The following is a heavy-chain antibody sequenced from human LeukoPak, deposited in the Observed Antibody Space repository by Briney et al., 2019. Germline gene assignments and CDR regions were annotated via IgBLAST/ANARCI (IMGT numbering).Heavy chain of an antibody. J-gene: IGHJ4*02. CDR2: IYTSGST. V-gene: IGHV4-4*07. D-gene: IGHD6-13*01. Sequence: SETLSLTCTVSGYSISSGYYWDWIRQPAGKGLEWIGRIYTSGSTNYNPSLKSRVTMSVDTSKNQFSLKLSSVTAADTAVYYCARDVVAAPGTWDYWGQGTLVTVSS. CDR1: GYSISSGYY. CDR3: ARDVVAAPGTWDY.